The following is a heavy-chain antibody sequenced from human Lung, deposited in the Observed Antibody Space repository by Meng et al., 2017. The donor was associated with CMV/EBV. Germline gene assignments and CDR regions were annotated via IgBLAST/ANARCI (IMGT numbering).Heavy chain of an antibody. V-gene: IGHV3-48*04. CDR1: GFTFSSYS. Sequence: GESLKISCAASGFTFSSYSMNWVRQAPGKGLEWVSYISSSSSTIYYADSVKGRFTISRDNAKNSLYLQMNSLRAEDTAVYYCARAHYDYVWGCSLYYFDYWGQGTLVTGSS. D-gene: IGHD3-16*01. J-gene: IGHJ4*02. CDR2: ISSSSSTI. CDR3: ARAHYDYVWGCSLYYFDY.